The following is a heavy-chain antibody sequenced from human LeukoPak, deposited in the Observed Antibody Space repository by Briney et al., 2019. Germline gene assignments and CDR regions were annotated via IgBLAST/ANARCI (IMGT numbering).Heavy chain of an antibody. CDR2: IYYSGST. CDR3: ARHAPTLSGSYKEFDY. CDR1: GGSISSSSYY. V-gene: IGHV4-39*01. Sequence: SETLSLTCTVSGGSISSSSYYWGWIRQPPGKGREWIGSIYYSGSTYYNPSLKSRVTISVDTSKNQFSLKLSSVTAADTAVYYCARHAPTLSGSYKEFDYWGQGTLVTVSS. J-gene: IGHJ4*02. D-gene: IGHD1-26*01.